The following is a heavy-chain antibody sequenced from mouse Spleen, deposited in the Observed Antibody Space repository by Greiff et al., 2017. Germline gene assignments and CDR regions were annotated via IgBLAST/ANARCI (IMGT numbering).Heavy chain of an antibody. D-gene: IGHD2-2*01. Sequence: VQLQQSGPELVKPGASVKISCKASGYTFTDYYMNWVKQSHGKSLEWIGDINPNNGGTSYNQKFKGKATLTVDKSSSTAYMELRSLTSEDSAVYYCARIGGYDPFAYWGQGTLVTVSA. J-gene: IGHJ3*01. CDR1: GYTFTDYY. CDR3: ARIGGYDPFAY. CDR2: INPNNGGT. V-gene: IGHV1-26*01.